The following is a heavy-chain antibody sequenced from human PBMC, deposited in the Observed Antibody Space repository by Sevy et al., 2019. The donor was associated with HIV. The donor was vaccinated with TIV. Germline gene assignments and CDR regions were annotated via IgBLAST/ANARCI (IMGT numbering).Heavy chain of an antibody. V-gene: IGHV3-74*01. Sequence: GGSLRLSCAASGFTFSSYWMHWVRQAPGKGLVWVSRINSDGSSTSYADSVKGRFTISRDNAKNTLYLQMNSLRAEDTAVYYGARERRIAAAGRGRAFDIWGQGTMVTVSS. CDR1: GFTFSSYW. CDR3: ARERRIAAAGRGRAFDI. CDR2: INSDGSST. J-gene: IGHJ3*02. D-gene: IGHD6-13*01.